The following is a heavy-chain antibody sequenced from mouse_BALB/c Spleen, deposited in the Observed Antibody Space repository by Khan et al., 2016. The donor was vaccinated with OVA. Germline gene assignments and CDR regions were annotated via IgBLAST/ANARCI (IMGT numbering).Heavy chain of an antibody. CDR2: IWVGGST. V-gene: IGHV2-6-4*01. CDR3: ARNRGGGSYWYFDV. D-gene: IGHD3-3*01. CDR1: GFSLSRYS. J-gene: IGHJ1*01. Sequence: QVQLKESGPGLVAPSQSLSITCTVSGFSLSRYSVHWVRQPPRKGLEWLGMIWVGGSTDYNSALKSRLSISKDNSKNQVFLKMNSLQTDDTAMYYCARNRGGGSYWYFDVWGAGTTVTVSS.